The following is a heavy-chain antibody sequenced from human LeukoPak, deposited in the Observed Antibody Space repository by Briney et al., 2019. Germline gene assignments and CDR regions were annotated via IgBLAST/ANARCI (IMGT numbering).Heavy chain of an antibody. Sequence: PGGSLRLSCAASGFTFSSYAVSWVRQAPGKGLEWVSAISGSGGSTYYADSVKGRFTISRDNSKNTLYLEMIGLRVEDTAVYYCARDAGRGTPFDFWGQGTLVTVSS. J-gene: IGHJ4*02. CDR2: ISGSGGST. CDR1: GFTFSSYA. CDR3: ARDAGRGTPFDF. V-gene: IGHV3-23*01. D-gene: IGHD1-7*01.